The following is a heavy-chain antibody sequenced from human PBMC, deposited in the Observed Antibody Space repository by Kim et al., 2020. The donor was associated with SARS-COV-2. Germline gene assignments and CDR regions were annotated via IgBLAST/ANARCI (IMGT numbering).Heavy chain of an antibody. CDR3: ARQRGGWLQFPRIGYYCYNMDV. V-gene: IGHV4-39*01. CDR2: IYYSGST. J-gene: IGHJ6*02. CDR1: GGSISSSSYY. D-gene: IGHD5-12*01. Sequence: SETLSLTCTVSGGSISSSSYYWGWIRQPPGKGLEWIGSIYYSGSTYYNPSLKSRVTISVDTSKNQFSLKLGSVTAADTAVYYGARQRGGWLQFPRIGYYCYNMDVGGQGPTVTVSS.